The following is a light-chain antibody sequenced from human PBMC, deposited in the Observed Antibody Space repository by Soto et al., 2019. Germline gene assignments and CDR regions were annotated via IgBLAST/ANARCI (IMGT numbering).Light chain of an antibody. CDR1: QSISSSY. V-gene: IGKV3-20*01. J-gene: IGKJ1*01. CDR2: GAS. Sequence: EIVLTQSPGTLSLSPGERATLSCRASQSISSSYLAWYQQKPGQAPRLLVCGASSRATGIADRFSGSGSGTDFTLTISRLEPEDFAVYYCQQYGSSRTFGQGTKVDIK. CDR3: QQYGSSRT.